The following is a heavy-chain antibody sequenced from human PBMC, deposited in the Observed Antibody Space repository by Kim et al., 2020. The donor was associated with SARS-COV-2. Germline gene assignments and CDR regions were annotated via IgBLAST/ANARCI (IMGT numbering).Heavy chain of an antibody. D-gene: IGHD3-10*01. J-gene: IGHJ6*02. CDR3: AKSGGSGRHYYYYGMDV. V-gene: IGHV3-23*01. Sequence: KGRFTITRDNSKNTLYLQMNSLRAEDTAVYYCAKSGGSGRHYYYYGMDVWGQGTTVTVSS.